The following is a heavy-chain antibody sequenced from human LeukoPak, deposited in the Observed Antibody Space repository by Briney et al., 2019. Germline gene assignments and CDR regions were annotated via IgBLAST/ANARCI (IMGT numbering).Heavy chain of an antibody. CDR2: MSASGGSI. V-gene: IGHV3-23*01. D-gene: IGHD3-22*01. J-gene: IGHJ4*02. CDR3: ARDNYDSSGYYFD. Sequence: GGSLRLSRAASGVTFSTYAMSWVRQAPGKGLEWVSSMSASGGSIYYADSVKGRFTISRDNAKKSLYLQMNSLRAEDTAVYYCARDNYDSSGYYFDWGQGTLVTVSS. CDR1: GVTFSTYA.